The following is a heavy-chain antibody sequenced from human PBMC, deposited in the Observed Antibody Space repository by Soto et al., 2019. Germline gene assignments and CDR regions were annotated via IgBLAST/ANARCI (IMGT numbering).Heavy chain of an antibody. V-gene: IGHV4-59*01. CDR2: IYYSGST. Sequence: SETLSLTCTVSGGSISSYYWSWIRQPPGKGLEWIGYIYYSGSTNYNPSLKSRVTISVDTSKNQFSLKLSSVTAADTAVYYCARGITIFGVVTPYYYYGMDVWGQGNTVTVSS. CDR3: ARGITIFGVVTPYYYYGMDV. D-gene: IGHD3-3*01. J-gene: IGHJ6*01. CDR1: GGSISSYY.